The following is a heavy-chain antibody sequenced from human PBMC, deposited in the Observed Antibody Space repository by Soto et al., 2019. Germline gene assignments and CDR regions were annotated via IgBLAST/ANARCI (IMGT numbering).Heavy chain of an antibody. CDR3: AGGRGTICGVVTAYYYYGMDV. CDR2: IYHSGST. V-gene: IGHV4-30-2*01. D-gene: IGHD3-3*01. Sequence: SETLSLTCAVSGGSISSGGYSWSWIRQPPGKGLEWIGYIYHSGSTYYNPSLKSRVTISVDRSKNQFSLKLSSVTAADTAVYYCAGGRGTICGVVTAYYYYGMDVWGQGTTVTVSS. J-gene: IGHJ6*02. CDR1: GGSISSGGYS.